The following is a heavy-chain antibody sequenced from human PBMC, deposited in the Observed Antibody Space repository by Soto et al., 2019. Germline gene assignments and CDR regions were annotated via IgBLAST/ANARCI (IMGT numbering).Heavy chain of an antibody. Sequence: EVQLVESGGGLVKPGGSLRLSCAASGFTFSSYSMNWVRQAPGKGLEWVSSISSSSSYIYYADSVKGRFTISRDNAKNSLYRQTNSLRAEDTGVYYCARDYGSGDYYYYYMDVWGKGATVTVSS. CDR2: ISSSSSYI. V-gene: IGHV3-21*01. CDR3: ARDYGSGDYYYYYMDV. D-gene: IGHD3-10*01. J-gene: IGHJ6*03. CDR1: GFTFSSYS.